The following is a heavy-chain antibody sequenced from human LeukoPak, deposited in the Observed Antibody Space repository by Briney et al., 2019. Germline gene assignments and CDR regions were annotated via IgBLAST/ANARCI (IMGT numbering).Heavy chain of an antibody. CDR3: ASPLGSGSYKYYYYGMDV. J-gene: IGHJ6*02. D-gene: IGHD3-10*01. CDR1: GYTFTSYG. CDR2: IIPVLGIA. Sequence: ASVKVSCKASGYTFTSYGISWVRQAPGKGLEWMGRIIPVLGIANYAQKFQGRVTITADKSTSAAYMEPSSLRSEDTAVYYCASPLGSGSYKYYYYGMDVWGQGTTVTVSS. V-gene: IGHV1-69*04.